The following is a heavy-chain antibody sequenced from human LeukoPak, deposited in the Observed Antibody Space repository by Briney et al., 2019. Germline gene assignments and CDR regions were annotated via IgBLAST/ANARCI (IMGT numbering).Heavy chain of an antibody. CDR1: GYTFTSYY. CDR3: ARGGYDFSSGYSPPR. CDR2: INPRAGST. J-gene: IGHJ4*02. V-gene: IGHV1-46*01. Sequence: ASVKVSCKASGYTFTSYYMHWVRQAPGQGLEWMGVINPRAGSTSYAQKFQSRVTMTRDTSTSTIYMELNSLRSEDTAVYYCARGGYDFSSGYSPPRWGQGTLVTVSS. D-gene: IGHD3-3*01.